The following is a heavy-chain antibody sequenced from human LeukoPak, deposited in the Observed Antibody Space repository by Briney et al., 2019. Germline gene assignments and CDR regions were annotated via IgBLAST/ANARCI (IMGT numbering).Heavy chain of an antibody. CDR1: GFTFSSYG. CDR2: ISGSGGNT. CDR3: AKVIGRSLVGYFDY. D-gene: IGHD3-9*01. J-gene: IGHJ4*02. V-gene: IGHV3-23*01. Sequence: GGSLRLSCAASGFTFSSYGMHWVRQAPGKGLEWVSAISGSGGNTYYADSVKGRFTISRDNSKNTLYLQMNSLRAEDTAVYYCAKVIGRSLVGYFDYWGQGTLVTVSS.